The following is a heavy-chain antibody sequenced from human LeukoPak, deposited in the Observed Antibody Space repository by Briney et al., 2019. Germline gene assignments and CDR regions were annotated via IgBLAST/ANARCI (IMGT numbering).Heavy chain of an antibody. V-gene: IGHV1-18*01. CDR3: ARDLTSVVVGNDAFDI. D-gene: IGHD3-22*01. CDR2: ISAYNGNT. Sequence: GASVKVSCKASGYTFTSYGISGVRQAPGQGLEGMGWISAYNGNTNYAQKLQGRVTMTTDTSTSTAYMELRSLRSDDTAVYYCARDLTSVVVGNDAFDIWGQGTMVTVSS. J-gene: IGHJ3*02. CDR1: GYTFTSYG.